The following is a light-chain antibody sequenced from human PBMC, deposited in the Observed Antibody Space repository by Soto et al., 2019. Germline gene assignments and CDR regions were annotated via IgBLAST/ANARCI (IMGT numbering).Light chain of an antibody. CDR3: SSYTSSSTPWV. J-gene: IGLJ3*02. V-gene: IGLV2-14*01. CDR2: DVS. Sequence: QSVLTQPASVSGSPGQSITISCTGTSSDVGGYNYVSWYQQHPGKAPKLMIYDVSNRPSGVSNRFSGSKSGNTAFLTISGLQAEDEADYYCSSYTSSSTPWVLGGGTKLTVL. CDR1: SSDVGGYNY.